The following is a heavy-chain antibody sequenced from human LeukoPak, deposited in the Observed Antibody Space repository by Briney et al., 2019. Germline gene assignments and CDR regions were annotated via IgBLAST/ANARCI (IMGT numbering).Heavy chain of an antibody. CDR2: IYYTGSS. CDR3: AGYGSGSYYKAFDF. D-gene: IGHD3-10*01. J-gene: IGHJ4*02. V-gene: IGHV4-59*01. Sequence: NPSETLSLTCTVSGDSISRSYWSWIRQPPGKGLEWIGYIYYTGSSYYNPSLKSRATTSIDMSKNQFSLKLSSVTAADTAVYYCAGYGSGSYYKAFDFWGQGILVTVSS. CDR1: GDSISRSY.